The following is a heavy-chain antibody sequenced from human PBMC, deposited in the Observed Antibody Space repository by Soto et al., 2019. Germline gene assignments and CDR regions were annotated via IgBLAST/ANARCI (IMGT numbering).Heavy chain of an antibody. D-gene: IGHD6-19*01. CDR3: AKEDSSGWYGYDY. Sequence: ESGGGVVQPGRSLRLSCAASGFTFSSYGMHWVRQAPGKGLEWVAVISYDGSNKYYADSVKGRFTISRDNSKNTLYLQMNSLRAEDTAVYYCAKEDSSGWYGYDYWGQGTLVTVSS. CDR1: GFTFSSYG. CDR2: ISYDGSNK. J-gene: IGHJ4*02. V-gene: IGHV3-30*18.